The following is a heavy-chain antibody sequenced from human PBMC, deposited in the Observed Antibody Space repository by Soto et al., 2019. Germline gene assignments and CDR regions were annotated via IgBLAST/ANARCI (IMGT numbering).Heavy chain of an antibody. CDR2: IYYSGST. Sequence: SETLSLTCTVSGGSINSGDYYWSWIRQPPGKGLEWIGYIYYSGSTYHNPSLKSRINISVDTSKNQFSLKLSSVTAADTAVYYCATVPTYYYDRSGYANALDMWGQGTMVTVSS. D-gene: IGHD3-22*01. J-gene: IGHJ3*02. V-gene: IGHV4-30-4*01. CDR1: GGSINSGDYY. CDR3: ATVPTYYYDRSGYANALDM.